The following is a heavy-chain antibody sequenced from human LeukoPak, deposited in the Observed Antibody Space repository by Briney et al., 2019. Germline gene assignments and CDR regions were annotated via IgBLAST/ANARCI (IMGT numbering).Heavy chain of an antibody. CDR3: AKAYGSGSYSPYYFDY. J-gene: IGHJ4*02. CDR2: ISWNSGSI. Sequence: GGSLRLSCAASGFTFDDYAMHWVRQAPGKGLEWSSGISWNSGSIGYADSVKGRFTISRDNAKNSLYLQMNSLRAEDTALYYCAKAYGSGSYSPYYFDYWGQGTLVTVSS. V-gene: IGHV3-9*01. CDR1: GFTFDDYA. D-gene: IGHD3-10*01.